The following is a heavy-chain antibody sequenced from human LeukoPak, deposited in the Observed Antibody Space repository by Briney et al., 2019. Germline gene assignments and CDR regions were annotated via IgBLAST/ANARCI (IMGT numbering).Heavy chain of an antibody. Sequence: PSETLSLTCTVSGGSISSSSYYWGWIRQPPGKGLERIGSIYYSGSTYYNPSLKSRVTISVDTSKNQFSLKLSSVTAADTAVYYCARHPFRITMVRGVIIPFDYWGQGTLVTVSS. V-gene: IGHV4-39*01. CDR1: GGSISSSSYY. D-gene: IGHD3-10*01. CDR2: IYYSGST. CDR3: ARHPFRITMVRGVIIPFDY. J-gene: IGHJ4*02.